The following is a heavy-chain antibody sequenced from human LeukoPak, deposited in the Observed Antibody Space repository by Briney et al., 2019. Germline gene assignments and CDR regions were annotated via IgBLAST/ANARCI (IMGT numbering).Heavy chain of an antibody. D-gene: IGHD1-26*01. V-gene: IGHV3-74*01. CDR1: GYTFSSYY. CDR3: ARNSGTNRPLDY. CDR2: INIDGSSI. J-gene: IGHJ4*02. Sequence: GGSLRLSCVASGYTFSSYYMHWVRQAPGKGPVWVSGINIDGSSITYADSVKGRFTISRDNAKNTVYLQMNSLRADDTAVYFCARNSGTNRPLDYWGQGTLVTVSS.